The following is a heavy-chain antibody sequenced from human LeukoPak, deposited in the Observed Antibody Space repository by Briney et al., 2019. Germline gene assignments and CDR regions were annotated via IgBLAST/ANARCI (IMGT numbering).Heavy chain of an antibody. CDR1: GFTFSSYA. J-gene: IGHJ4*02. D-gene: IGHD2-2*01. V-gene: IGHV3-30*04. CDR3: ARGVGVVPAAMLLC. Sequence: GGSLRLSCAASGFTFSSYAMHWVRQDPGKGLEWVAVISYDGSYKYYADSVKGRFTISRDNSKNTLYLQMNSLRAEDTAVYYCARGVGVVPAAMLLCWRQGTLVSVSS. CDR2: ISYDGSYK.